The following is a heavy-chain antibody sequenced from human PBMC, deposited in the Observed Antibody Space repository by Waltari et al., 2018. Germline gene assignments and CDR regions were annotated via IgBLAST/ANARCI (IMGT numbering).Heavy chain of an antibody. V-gene: IGHV3-49*04. CDR2: IRSKAYGGTT. Sequence: EVQLVESGGGLVQPGRSLRLSCTASGFTFGDYAMSWVRQAPGKGLEWVGFIRSKAYGGTTEYAASVKGRFTISRDDSKSIAYLQMNSLKTKDTAVYYCTRDPDILTGYYDAFDIWGQGTMVTVSS. J-gene: IGHJ3*02. CDR3: TRDPDILTGYYDAFDI. CDR1: GFTFGDYA. D-gene: IGHD3-9*01.